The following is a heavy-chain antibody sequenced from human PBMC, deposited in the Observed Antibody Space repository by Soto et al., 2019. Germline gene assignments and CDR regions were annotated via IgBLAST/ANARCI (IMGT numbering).Heavy chain of an antibody. CDR1: GGSISSYY. CDR2: IYYSGST. D-gene: IGHD3-10*01. J-gene: IGHJ3*02. V-gene: IGHV4-59*01. CDR3: ATMVRGVTDAFDI. Sequence: SETLSLTCTVSGGSISSYYWSWIRQPPGKGLEWIGYIYYSGSTNYNPSLKSRVTISVDTSKNQFSLKLSTVTAADTAVYYCATMVRGVTDAFDIWGQGTMVT.